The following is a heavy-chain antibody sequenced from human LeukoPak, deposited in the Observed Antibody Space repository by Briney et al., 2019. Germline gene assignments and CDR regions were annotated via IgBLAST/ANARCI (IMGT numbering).Heavy chain of an antibody. V-gene: IGHV3-23*01. CDR1: GFTFRAYA. CDR3: AKQSAGVTTGYFDY. D-gene: IGHD1-26*01. J-gene: IGHJ4*02. Sequence: GGSLRLSCAASGFTFRAYAMSWVRQAPGKGLEWVSSISDSAGSTYYAASVTGRFTISRDSSRTTLYLQVNSLRAEDTAVYYCAKQSAGVTTGYFDYWGQGTLVTVSS. CDR2: ISDSAGST.